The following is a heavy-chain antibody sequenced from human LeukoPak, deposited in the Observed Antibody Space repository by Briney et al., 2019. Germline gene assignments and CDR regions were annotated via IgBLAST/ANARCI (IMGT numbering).Heavy chain of an antibody. Sequence: PGGSLRLSCAASGFTFSSYSMNWVRQAPGKGLEWVSYISSSSSTIYYADSVEGRFTISRDNAKNSLYLQMNSLRAEDTAVYYCARVAQGPAALVDYWGQGTLVTVSS. J-gene: IGHJ4*02. CDR2: ISSSSSTI. V-gene: IGHV3-48*01. CDR3: ARVAQGPAALVDY. CDR1: GFTFSSYS. D-gene: IGHD2-2*01.